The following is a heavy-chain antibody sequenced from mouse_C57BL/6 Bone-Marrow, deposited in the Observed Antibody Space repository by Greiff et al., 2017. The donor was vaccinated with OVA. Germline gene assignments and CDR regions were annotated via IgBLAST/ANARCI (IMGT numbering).Heavy chain of an antibody. CDR2: IDPETGGT. CDR3: TRWGYYLCFDY. D-gene: IGHD2-3*01. V-gene: IGHV1-15*01. CDR1: GYTFTDYE. Sequence: QVQLQQSGAELVRPGASVTLSCKASGYTFTDYEMHWVKQTPVHGLEWIGAIDPETGGTAYNQKFKGKAILTADKSSSTAYMELRSLTSEDSAVYYCTRWGYYLCFDYWGQGTTLTVSS. J-gene: IGHJ2*01.